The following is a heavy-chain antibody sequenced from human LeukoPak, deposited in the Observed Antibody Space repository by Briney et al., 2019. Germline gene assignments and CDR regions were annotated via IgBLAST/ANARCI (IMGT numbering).Heavy chain of an antibody. V-gene: IGHV1-46*01. D-gene: IGHD3/OR15-3a*01. CDR3: ARASGLIDY. CDR2: INPSGGST. CDR1: GYTFTSFY. Sequence: ASVKVSCKASGYTFTSFYMHWVRQAPAQGLEWMGIINPSGGSTSYAQKLQGRVTMTRDTSTSKVYMELSSLRSEDTAVYYCARASGLIDYWGQGTLVTVSS. J-gene: IGHJ4*02.